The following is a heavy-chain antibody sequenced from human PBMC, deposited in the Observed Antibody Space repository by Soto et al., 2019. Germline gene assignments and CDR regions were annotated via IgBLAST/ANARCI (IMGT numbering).Heavy chain of an antibody. J-gene: IGHJ4*02. CDR1: GYTFTSYY. D-gene: IGHD3-10*01. V-gene: IGHV1-46*01. Sequence: GASVKVSCKASGYTFTSYYMHWVRQAPGQGLEWMGIINPSGGSTSYAQKFQGRVTMTRDTSTSTVYMELSSLRSEDTAVYYCARDPNYYGSGSYGDYWGQGTLVTVSS. CDR3: ARDPNYYGSGSYGDY. CDR2: INPSGGST.